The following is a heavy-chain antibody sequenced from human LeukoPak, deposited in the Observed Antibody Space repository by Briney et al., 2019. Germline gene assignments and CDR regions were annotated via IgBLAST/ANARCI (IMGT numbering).Heavy chain of an antibody. CDR3: VRDLGHSRHYFEY. J-gene: IGHJ4*02. V-gene: IGHV3-11*04. CDR1: GFSFSESY. D-gene: IGHD7-27*01. CDR2: ISGSGSSI. Sequence: GGSLTLSCEASGFSFSESYMSWIRQAPGKGLQWVAYISGSGSSIYYADSVRGRFTISRDNTKNSLYLQMNSLRAEDTAVYFCVRDLGHSRHYFEYWGQGALVTVSS.